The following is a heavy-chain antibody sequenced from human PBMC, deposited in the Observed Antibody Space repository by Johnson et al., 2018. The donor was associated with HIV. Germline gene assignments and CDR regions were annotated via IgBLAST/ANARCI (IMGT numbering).Heavy chain of an antibody. D-gene: IGHD2-8*02. CDR2: IYSGGST. J-gene: IGHJ3*02. Sequence: VQLVESGGGLVHPGGSLRLSCTASGFTVSTNYMSWVRQAPGKGLEWVSVIYSGGSTYYADSVKGRFTISRDNAKNSLYLQMNSLRAEDTAVYYCARVKGCTGGVCSALGAFDIWGQGTMVTVSS. V-gene: IGHV3-66*01. CDR1: GFTVSTNY. CDR3: ARVKGCTGGVCSALGAFDI.